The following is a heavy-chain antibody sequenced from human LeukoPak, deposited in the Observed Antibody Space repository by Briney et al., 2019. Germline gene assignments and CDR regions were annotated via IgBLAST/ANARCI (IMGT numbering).Heavy chain of an antibody. CDR3: ARATESRYCSSTSCFGGWFDP. D-gene: IGHD2-2*01. Sequence: WASVKVSCKASGYTSTSYGISWVRQAPGQGLEWMGWISAYNGNTNYAQKLQGRVTMTTDTSTSTAYMELRSLRSDDTAVYYCARATESRYCSSTSCFGGWFDPWGQGTLVTVSS. CDR2: ISAYNGNT. CDR1: GYTSTSYG. V-gene: IGHV1-18*01. J-gene: IGHJ5*02.